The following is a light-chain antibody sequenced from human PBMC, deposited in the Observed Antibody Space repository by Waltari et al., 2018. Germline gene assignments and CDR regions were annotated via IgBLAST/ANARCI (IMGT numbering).Light chain of an antibody. V-gene: IGKV3-15*01. CDR3: QQYNNWIFT. CDR1: QSVSSN. Sequence: EIVLTQSPATLSVSPGDGATLSCRASQSVSSNLAWYQQKPGQAPRLLIYAASTRATGIPARFSGSGSGTQFTLTISSLQSEDFAVYYCQQYNNWIFTFGPGTKVDIK. CDR2: AAS. J-gene: IGKJ3*01.